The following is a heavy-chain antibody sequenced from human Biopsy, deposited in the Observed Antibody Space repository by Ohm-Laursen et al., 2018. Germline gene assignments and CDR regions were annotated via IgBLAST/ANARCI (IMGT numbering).Heavy chain of an antibody. V-gene: IGHV4-59*01. CDR1: GGSMSSYY. CDR2: IYNSGST. D-gene: IGHD5/OR15-5a*01. CDR3: ARGEAGVYDALDI. J-gene: IGHJ3*02. Sequence: GTLSLTCTVSGGSMSSYYWTWIRQPPGKGLEWIRYIYNSGSTNYNPSLKSRVTISVAVDTSKSQFSLRLSSVTAADTAMYYCARGEAGVYDALDIWGQGTMVIVSS.